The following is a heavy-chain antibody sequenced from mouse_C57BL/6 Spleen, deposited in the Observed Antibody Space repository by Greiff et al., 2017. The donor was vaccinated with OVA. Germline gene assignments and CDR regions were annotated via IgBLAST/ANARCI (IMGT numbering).Heavy chain of an antibody. J-gene: IGHJ4*01. CDR2: ISDGGSYT. CDR1: GFTFSSYA. Sequence: EVMLVESGGGLVKPGGSLKLSCAASGFTFSSYAMSWVRQTPEKRLEWVATISDGGSYTYYPDNVKGRFTISRDNAKNNLYLQMSHLKSEDTAMYYCARDLRNYGSSAMDYWGQGTSVTVSS. D-gene: IGHD1-1*01. V-gene: IGHV5-4*01. CDR3: ARDLRNYGSSAMDY.